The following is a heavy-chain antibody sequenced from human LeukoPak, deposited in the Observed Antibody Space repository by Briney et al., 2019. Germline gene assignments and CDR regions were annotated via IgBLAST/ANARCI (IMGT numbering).Heavy chain of an antibody. CDR1: GYTFTSYA. D-gene: IGHD3-16*02. Sequence: ASVKVSCKASGYTFTSYAMNWVRQAPGQGLEWMGWINTNTGNPTYAQGFTGRFVFSLDTSVSTAYLQTSSLKAEDTAVYYCARGAITFGGVIVIFDYWGQGTLVTVSS. CDR3: ARGAITFGGVIVIFDY. V-gene: IGHV7-4-1*02. CDR2: INTNTGNP. J-gene: IGHJ4*02.